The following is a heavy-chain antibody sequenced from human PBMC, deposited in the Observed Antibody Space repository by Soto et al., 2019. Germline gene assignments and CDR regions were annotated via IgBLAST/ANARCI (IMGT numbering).Heavy chain of an antibody. D-gene: IGHD3-16*01. Sequence: QVQLVQSGAEVRKPGASVKVSCKASGYTFTNYGVSWVRQAPGQGLEWMGWIGAYHGNTNYAEKFKGRVTLTTATSTTTAYMELTSLDSDDTAIYYCARDRDAFYTHWGQGTLVTVSS. J-gene: IGHJ4*02. V-gene: IGHV1-18*01. CDR1: GYTFTNYG. CDR2: IGAYHGNT. CDR3: ARDRDAFYTH.